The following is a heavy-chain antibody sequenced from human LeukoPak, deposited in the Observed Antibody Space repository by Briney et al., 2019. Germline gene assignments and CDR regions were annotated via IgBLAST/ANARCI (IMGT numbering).Heavy chain of an antibody. CDR1: GFTFSTFG. J-gene: IGHJ4*02. V-gene: IGHV3-30*18. Sequence: GGSLRLSCAASGFTFSTFGIHWVRQAPGKGREWVAIISYDGSNKYYADSVKGRVTISRDNSKNTRYLQMNSLRAEDTAVYYCAKGGGYSGDDWVDYWGQGTLVTVSS. CDR2: ISYDGSNK. D-gene: IGHD5-12*01. CDR3: AKGGGYSGDDWVDY.